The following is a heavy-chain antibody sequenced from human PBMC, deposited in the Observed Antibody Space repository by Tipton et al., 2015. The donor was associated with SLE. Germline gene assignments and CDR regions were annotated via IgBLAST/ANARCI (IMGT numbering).Heavy chain of an antibody. CDR3: ARDRPNPPITTTDAFDI. J-gene: IGHJ3*02. V-gene: IGHV4-30-4*08. CDR1: GGSISSGDYY. D-gene: IGHD3-22*01. CDR2: IYYSGNT. Sequence: TLSLTCTVSGGSISSGDYYWSWIRQPPGKGLEWIGYIYYSGNTYYNPSLKSRVTISVDTSKNQFSRKLSSVTAADTAVYYCARDRPNPPITTTDAFDIWGQGTMVTVSS.